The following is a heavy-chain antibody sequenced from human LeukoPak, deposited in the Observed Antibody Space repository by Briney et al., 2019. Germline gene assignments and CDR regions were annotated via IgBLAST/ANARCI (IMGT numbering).Heavy chain of an antibody. V-gene: IGHV1-18*01. J-gene: IGHJ4*02. Sequence: ASVKVSCKASGYTFTTHDITWVRQAPGQGLEWMGWISAYNGNIDYAQKLQGRVTMTTDTSTSTAYMELRSLRSDDTAVYYCARDRQQQLGFWRYWGQGTLVTVSS. CDR3: ARDRQQQLGFWRY. CDR1: GYTFTTHD. CDR2: ISAYNGNI. D-gene: IGHD6-13*01.